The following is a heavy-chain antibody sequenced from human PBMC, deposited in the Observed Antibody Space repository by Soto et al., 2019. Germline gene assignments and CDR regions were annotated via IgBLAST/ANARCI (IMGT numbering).Heavy chain of an antibody. D-gene: IGHD6-13*01. Sequence: QVQLVQSGAEEKKPGASVRVSCKASGCTFASCDMHWVRQATGQRLEWRGWINAGNGNTQYSQKFHGRVTITRDTAASTTYMGLCSLRCAGTAVYDCARGWRDSRSWSGPAWFDPWGQGTLVTVSS. CDR1: GCTFASCD. J-gene: IGHJ5*02. V-gene: IGHV1-3*05. CDR2: INAGNGNT. CDR3: ARGWRDSRSWSGPAWFDP.